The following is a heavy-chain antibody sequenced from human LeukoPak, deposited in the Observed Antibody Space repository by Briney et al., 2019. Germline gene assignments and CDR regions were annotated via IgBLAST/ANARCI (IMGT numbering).Heavy chain of an antibody. V-gene: IGHV4-34*01. Sequence: SETLSLTCAVYGGSFSGYYWSWIRQPPGKGLEWIGEINHSGSTNYNPSLKSRVTISVDTSKNQFSLKLSSVTAADTAVYYCARGFITMVRGVIFDYWGQGTLVIVSS. CDR2: INHSGST. D-gene: IGHD3-10*01. J-gene: IGHJ4*02. CDR3: ARGFITMVRGVIFDY. CDR1: GGSFSGYY.